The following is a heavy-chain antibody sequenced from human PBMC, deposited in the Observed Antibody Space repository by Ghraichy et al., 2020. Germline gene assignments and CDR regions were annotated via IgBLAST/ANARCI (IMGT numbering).Heavy chain of an antibody. V-gene: IGHV4-30-2*01. J-gene: IGHJ5*02. CDR3: AGAPAAGGGFDP. CDR1: GASISSGAYS. D-gene: IGHD2-2*01. CDR2: IYHSGST. Sequence: TLSLTCAVSGASISSGAYSWSWIRQPPGKGLEWIGCIYHSGSTYNNPSLKSRVTISIDRSMNHFSLKLTSVTADDTAVYYCAGAPAAGGGFDPWGQGTLVTVSS.